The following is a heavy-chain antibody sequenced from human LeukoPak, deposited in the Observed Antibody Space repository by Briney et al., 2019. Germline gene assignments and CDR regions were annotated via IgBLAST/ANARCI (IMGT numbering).Heavy chain of an antibody. CDR1: GYTFTGYY. V-gene: IGHV1-2*02. CDR2: INPNSGGT. Sequence: ASVKVSCKASGYTFTGYYMHWVRQAPGQGLEWMGWINPNSGGTNYAQKFQGRVTMTRDTSISTAYMGLSRLRSDDTAVYYCARGPNYGPLGPLYYMDVWGKGTTVTVSS. J-gene: IGHJ6*03. D-gene: IGHD3-16*01. CDR3: ARGPNYGPLGPLYYMDV.